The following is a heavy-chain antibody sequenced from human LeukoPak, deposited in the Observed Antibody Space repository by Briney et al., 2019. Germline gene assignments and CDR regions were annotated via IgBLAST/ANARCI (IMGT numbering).Heavy chain of an antibody. Sequence: GASVKVSCKASGYTFTGYYMHWVRQAPGQGLEWMGWISAYNGNTNYAQKLQGRVTMTTDTSTSTAYMELRSLRSDDTAVYYCARGKSIAAPRDYWGQGTLVTVSS. D-gene: IGHD6-6*01. V-gene: IGHV1-18*04. J-gene: IGHJ4*02. CDR3: ARGKSIAAPRDY. CDR2: ISAYNGNT. CDR1: GYTFTGYY.